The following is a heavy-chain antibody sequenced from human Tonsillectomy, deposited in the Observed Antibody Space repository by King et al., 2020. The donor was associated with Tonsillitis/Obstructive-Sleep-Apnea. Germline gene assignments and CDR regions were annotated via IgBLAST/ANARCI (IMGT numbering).Heavy chain of an antibody. CDR1: GDTFSSYE. CDR2: IRPIRGIL. CDR3: GREGTGRGRWGYNWFDP. V-gene: IGHV1-69*04. Sequence: QLVQSGAEVKKPGSSVKVSCKASGDTFSSYEISWVRQAPGQGLEWMGRIRPIRGILNYAQKFQDRVTITADKYTSTAYMELSSLRSEDTAVYYCGREGTGRGRWGYNWFDPGGQGTLVTVPS. J-gene: IGHJ5*02. D-gene: IGHD1-1*01.